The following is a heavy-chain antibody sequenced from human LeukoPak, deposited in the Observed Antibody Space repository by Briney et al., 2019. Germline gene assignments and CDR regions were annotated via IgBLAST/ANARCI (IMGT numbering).Heavy chain of an antibody. CDR3: ARAGEVVVAAEYYFDY. J-gene: IGHJ4*02. V-gene: IGHV1-18*04. CDR1: GYTFTSYG. Sequence: ASVKVSCKASGYTFTSYGISWVRQAPGQGLEWMGWISAYNGNTNYAQKLQGRVTMTTDTSTSTAYMELRSLRSDDTDVYYCARAGEVVVAAEYYFDYWGQGTLVTVSS. D-gene: IGHD2-15*01. CDR2: ISAYNGNT.